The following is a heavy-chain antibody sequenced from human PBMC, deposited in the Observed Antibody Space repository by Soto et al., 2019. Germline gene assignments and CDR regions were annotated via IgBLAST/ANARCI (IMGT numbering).Heavy chain of an antibody. D-gene: IGHD3-3*02. CDR2: IHDSGIT. Sequence: SETLSLTCSVSGGSMRSYYWSWIRQPPGKGLEWIGYIHDSGITDYNPSLKSRATISIDTFRNQFSLKLSSVTAADTAVYYCASQGGHTVLGLDAHGHYYGMDVWGQGTTVTVSS. J-gene: IGHJ6*02. CDR3: ASQGGHTVLGLDAHGHYYGMDV. CDR1: GGSMRSYY. V-gene: IGHV4-59*08.